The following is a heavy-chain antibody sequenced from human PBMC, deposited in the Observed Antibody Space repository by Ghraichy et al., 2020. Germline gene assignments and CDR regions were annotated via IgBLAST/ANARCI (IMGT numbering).Heavy chain of an antibody. Sequence: SETLSLTCTVSGGSISSGDYYWSWIRQPPGKGLEWIGYIYYSGSTYYNPSLKSRVTISVDTSKNQFSLKLSSVTAADTAVYYCVVFGELSVFDYWGRGTLVTVSS. D-gene: IGHD3-10*02. V-gene: IGHV4-30-4*08. CDR1: GGSISSGDYY. J-gene: IGHJ4*02. CDR2: IYYSGST. CDR3: VVFGELSVFDY.